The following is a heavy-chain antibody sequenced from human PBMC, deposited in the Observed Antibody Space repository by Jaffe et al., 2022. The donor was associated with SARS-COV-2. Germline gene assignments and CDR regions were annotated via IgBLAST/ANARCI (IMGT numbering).Heavy chain of an antibody. CDR1: GGSISSSSYY. CDR2: IYYSGST. J-gene: IGHJ4*02. D-gene: IGHD6-6*01. Sequence: QLQLQESGPGLVKPSETLSLTCTVSGGSISSSSYYWGWIRQPPGKGLEWIGSIYYSGSTYYNPSLKSRVTISVDTSKNQFSLKLSSVTAADTAVYYCASEYSSSSPPGYWGQGTLVTVSS. CDR3: ASEYSSSSPPGY. V-gene: IGHV4-39*01.